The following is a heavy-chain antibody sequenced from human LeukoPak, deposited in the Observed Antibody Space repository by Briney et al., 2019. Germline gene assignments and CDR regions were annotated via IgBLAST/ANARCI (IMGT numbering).Heavy chain of an antibody. J-gene: IGHJ3*02. Sequence: SETLSLTCAVSDDSFSSHYWTWIRQPPGKGLDWIGYISYIGSTNYNPSLKSRVTISIDTSKNQFSLKLSSVTAADTAVYYCARDLVTVTKGFDIWGQGTMVSVSS. CDR1: DDSFSSHY. CDR2: ISYIGST. CDR3: ARDLVTVTKGFDI. V-gene: IGHV4-59*11. D-gene: IGHD4-17*01.